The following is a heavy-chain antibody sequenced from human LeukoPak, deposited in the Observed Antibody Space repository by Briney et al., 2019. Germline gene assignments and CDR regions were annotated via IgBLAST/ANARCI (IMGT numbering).Heavy chain of an antibody. CDR1: GFTFSSYS. CDR2: ISSSGRTT. CDR3: ALTRGYAGYDLDS. J-gene: IGHJ4*02. D-gene: IGHD5-12*01. Sequence: PGGSLRLSCAASGFTFSSYSMNWVRQAPGKGLEWVSFISSSGRTTYYADSVKGRITISRDNAKNSLHLQLDSLRVEDTAVYYCALTRGYAGYDLDSWGQGTLVTVSS. V-gene: IGHV3-48*04.